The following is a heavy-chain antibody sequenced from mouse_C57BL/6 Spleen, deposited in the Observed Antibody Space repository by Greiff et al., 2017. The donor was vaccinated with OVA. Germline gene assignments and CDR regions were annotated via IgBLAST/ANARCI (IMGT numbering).Heavy chain of an antibody. CDR2: IDPEDGDT. V-gene: IGHV14-1*01. CDR3: TTGGYYLYYAMDY. D-gene: IGHD2-3*01. CDR1: GFNIKDYY. Sequence: VQLQPSWAELVRPGASVKLSCTASGFNIKDYYMHWVKQRPEQGLEWIGRIDPEDGDTEYAPKFQGKATMTADTSSNTAYLQLSSLTSEDTAVYYCTTGGYYLYYAMDYWGQGTSVTVSS. J-gene: IGHJ4*01.